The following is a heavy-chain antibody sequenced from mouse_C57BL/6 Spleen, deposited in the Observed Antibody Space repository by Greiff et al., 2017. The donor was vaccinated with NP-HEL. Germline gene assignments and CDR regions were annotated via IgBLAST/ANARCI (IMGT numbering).Heavy chain of an antibody. CDR3: AREAGSSPFAY. V-gene: IGHV1-50*01. D-gene: IGHD1-1*01. J-gene: IGHJ3*01. CDR2: IDPSDSYT. Sequence: QVQLQQPGAELVKPGASVKLSCKASGYTFTSYWMQWVKQRPGQGLEWIGEIDPSDSYTNYNQKFKGKATLTVDTSSSTAYMQLSSLTSEDSAVYYCAREAGSSPFAYWGQGTLVTVSA. CDR1: GYTFTSYW.